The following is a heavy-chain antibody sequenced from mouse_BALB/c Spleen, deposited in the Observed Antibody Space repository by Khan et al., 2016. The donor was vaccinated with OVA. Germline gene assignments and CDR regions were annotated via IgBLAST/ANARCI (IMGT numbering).Heavy chain of an antibody. Sequence: QIQLVQSGPELKKPGETVKISCKASGYTFTNYGMNWVKQAPGKGLKWMGWINTYTGEPTYADDFKGRFAFSLETSARTAYLQINNLKNEDTATYFCAREDTTEGFAYWGQGTLVTVSA. V-gene: IGHV9-3-1*01. CDR2: INTYTGEP. J-gene: IGHJ3*01. CDR3: AREDTTEGFAY. CDR1: GYTFTNYG. D-gene: IGHD1-1*01.